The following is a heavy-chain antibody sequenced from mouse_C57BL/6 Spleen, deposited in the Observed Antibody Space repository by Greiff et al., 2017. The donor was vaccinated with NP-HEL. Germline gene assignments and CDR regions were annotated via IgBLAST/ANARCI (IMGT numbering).Heavy chain of an antibody. CDR3: ARQGDYYSNYVDV. V-gene: IGHV5-6*01. Sequence: EVQLVESGGDLVKPGGSLKLSCAASGFTFSSYGMSWVRQTPDKRLEWVATISSGGSYTYYPDSVKGRFTISRDNAKNTLYLQMSSLKSEDTAMYYCARQGDYYSNYVDVWGTGTTVTVSS. CDR2: ISSGGSYT. CDR1: GFTFSSYG. D-gene: IGHD2-5*01. J-gene: IGHJ1*03.